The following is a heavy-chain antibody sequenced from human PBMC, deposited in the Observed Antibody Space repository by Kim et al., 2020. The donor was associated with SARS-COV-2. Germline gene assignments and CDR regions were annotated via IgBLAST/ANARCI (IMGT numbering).Heavy chain of an antibody. V-gene: IGHV4-59*09. D-gene: IGHD1-1*01. CDR2: SGST. Sequence: SGSTNYNPSLKSRVTISVDTSKNQFSLKMSSVTSADTAVYYCARGQLFLDYWGQGTLVTVSS. CDR3: ARGQLFLDY. J-gene: IGHJ4*02.